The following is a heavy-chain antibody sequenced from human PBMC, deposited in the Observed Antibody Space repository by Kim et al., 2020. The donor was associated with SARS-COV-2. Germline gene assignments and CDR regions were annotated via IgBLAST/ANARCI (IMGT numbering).Heavy chain of an antibody. CDR3: ARAHEKPDYSYYYYGMDV. D-gene: IGHD4-4*01. CDR2: INHSGST. V-gene: IGHV4-34*01. J-gene: IGHJ6*01. Sequence: SETLSLTCAVYGGSFSGYYWSWIRQPPGKGLEWIGEINHSGSTNYNPSLKSRVTISVDTSKNQFSLKLSSVTAADTAVYYCARAHEKPDYSYYYYGMDV. CDR1: GGSFSGYY.